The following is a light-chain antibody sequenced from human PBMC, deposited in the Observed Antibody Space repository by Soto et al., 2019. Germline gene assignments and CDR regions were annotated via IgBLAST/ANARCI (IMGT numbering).Light chain of an antibody. CDR3: QQYGSSGT. Sequence: IVLTQSPGTLSLSPGERATLSCRASQSVSNNYLAWYPQKPGQAPRLLIYGTSNRATGIPDRLSGSGSGTDFTLTISRLEPEDFAVYYCQQYGSSGTLGQGTKVDIK. V-gene: IGKV3-20*01. J-gene: IGKJ1*01. CDR1: QSVSNNY. CDR2: GTS.